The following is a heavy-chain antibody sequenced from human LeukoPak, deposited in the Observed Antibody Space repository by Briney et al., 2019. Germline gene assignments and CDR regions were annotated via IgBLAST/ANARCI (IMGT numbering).Heavy chain of an antibody. J-gene: IGHJ2*01. CDR3: ARGIPVAVPYWYFDL. CDR1: EFTFDDYG. Sequence: GGSLRLSCAASEFTFDDYGMSWVRQAPGKGLEWVSGINWNGGGTGYADSVKGRFTISRDNGKNSLYLQMNSLRAEDTALYYCARGIPVAVPYWYFDLWGRGTLVTVSS. CDR2: INWNGGGT. V-gene: IGHV3-20*04. D-gene: IGHD6-19*01.